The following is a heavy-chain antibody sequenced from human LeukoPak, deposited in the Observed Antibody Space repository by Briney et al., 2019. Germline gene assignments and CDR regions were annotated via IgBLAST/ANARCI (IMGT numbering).Heavy chain of an antibody. CDR2: FKPNTRTA. J-gene: IGHJ4*01. CDR1: GYTFTTCF. V-gene: IGHV1-46*01. D-gene: IGHD3-16*01. Sequence: ASVKVSYKASGYTFTTCFLHWVRQAPGQGLEWMGTFKPNTRTAHQGLRFRDRVRMTGDMSTSTVFLELNSLRSDDTAVYYCVRDKDGGTYDYWGQGTLVTVST. CDR3: VRDKDGGTYDY.